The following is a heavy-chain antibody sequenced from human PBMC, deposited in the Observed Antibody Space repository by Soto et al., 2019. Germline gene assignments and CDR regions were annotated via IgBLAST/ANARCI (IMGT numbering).Heavy chain of an antibody. CDR1: GYTFTSYG. D-gene: IGHD1-26*01. J-gene: IGHJ5*02. CDR2: ISAYNGNT. Sequence: QVQLVQSGAEVKKPGASVKVSCKASGYTFTSYGISWVRQAPGQGLEWMGWISAYNGNTNYAQKLQGRVTMTTDTSTSTAYMELRSLRSDDTAVYYCAIGSPPRLVGATSWFDPWGQGTLVTVSS. V-gene: IGHV1-18*01. CDR3: AIGSPPRLVGATSWFDP.